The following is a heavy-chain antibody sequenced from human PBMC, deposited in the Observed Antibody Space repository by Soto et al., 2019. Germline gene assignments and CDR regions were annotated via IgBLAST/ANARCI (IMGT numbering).Heavy chain of an antibody. D-gene: IGHD4-17*01. CDR1: GGYYRSYT. CDR3: ARESVRDYPLLDY. V-gene: IGHV1-69*08. J-gene: IGHJ4*01. Sequence: QVQVVQSGAEVKKPGSSMKVSCKASGGYYRSYTITWVRQAPGQGLEWMGRVIPILGVVNYAQKFQGKVTFTADKSTSTAYMELSSLRSDDTAVYYCARESVRDYPLLDYWGQGTLVTVSS. CDR2: VIPILGVV.